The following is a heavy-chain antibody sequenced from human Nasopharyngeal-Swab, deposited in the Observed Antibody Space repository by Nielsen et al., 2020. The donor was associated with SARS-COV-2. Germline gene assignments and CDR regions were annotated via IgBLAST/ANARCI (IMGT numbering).Heavy chain of an antibody. Sequence: VRQAPGKGLDWVSRITCDVRNTRYAASVKVRFTISRDDAKNALYLQMNSLRVEDTAVYYCARPVDDSSGNEFHYWGQGTLVTISS. CDR2: ITCDVRNT. D-gene: IGHD6-19*01. J-gene: IGHJ4*02. CDR3: ARPVDDSSGNEFHY. V-gene: IGHV3-74*01.